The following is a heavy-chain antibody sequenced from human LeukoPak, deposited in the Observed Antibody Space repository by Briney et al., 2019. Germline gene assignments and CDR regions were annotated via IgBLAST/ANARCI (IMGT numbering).Heavy chain of an antibody. D-gene: IGHD3-22*01. V-gene: IGHV3-33*01. CDR3: ARELPPVVTYYFDY. CDR1: GFTLSSFG. J-gene: IGHJ4*02. CDR2: IWYDGSNK. Sequence: PGGSLRLSCAASGFTLSSFGMHWVRQAPGKGLEWVAAIWYDGSNKYYADSVKGRFTISRDNSKNTLYLQMNSLRAEDTAVYYCARELPPVVTYYFDYWGQGTLVTVSS.